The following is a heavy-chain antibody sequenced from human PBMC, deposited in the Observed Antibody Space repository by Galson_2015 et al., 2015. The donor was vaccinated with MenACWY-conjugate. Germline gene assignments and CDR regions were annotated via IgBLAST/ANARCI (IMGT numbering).Heavy chain of an antibody. J-gene: IGHJ3*02. CDR3: ARRQLSSCSGGSCDKRSAFDI. CDR1: GYSFTSYW. V-gene: IGHV5-10-1*01. Sequence: QSGAEVKKPGESLRISCKGSGYSFTSYWISWVRQMPGKGLEWMGRIDPSDSYTNYSPPFQGHVTISADKSISTAYLQWSSLKASDSAMYYCARRQLSSCSGGSCDKRSAFDIWGQGTMVTVSS. D-gene: IGHD2-15*01. CDR2: IDPSDSYT.